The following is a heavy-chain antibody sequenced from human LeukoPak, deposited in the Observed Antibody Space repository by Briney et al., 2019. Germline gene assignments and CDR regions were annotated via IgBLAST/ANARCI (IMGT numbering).Heavy chain of an antibody. J-gene: IGHJ4*02. Sequence: GGSLRLSCAASGFAFSSYAMSWVRQAPGKGLEWVSAISGSGGSTYYADSVKGRFTISRDNSKNTLYLQMNSLRAEDTAVYHCAKRYSSYAEFDYWGQGTLVTVSS. CDR3: AKRYSSYAEFDY. CDR2: ISGSGGST. V-gene: IGHV3-23*01. CDR1: GFAFSSYA. D-gene: IGHD2-2*01.